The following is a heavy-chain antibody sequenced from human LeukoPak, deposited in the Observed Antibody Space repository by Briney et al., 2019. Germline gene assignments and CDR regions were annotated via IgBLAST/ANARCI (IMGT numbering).Heavy chain of an antibody. CDR2: ISSSGSPI. CDR3: ARGIRGYNTYGANIWFDP. J-gene: IGHJ5*02. V-gene: IGHV3-48*03. CDR1: GFTFSASE. Sequence: GGSLRLSCAASGFTFSASEMNWVRQAPGKGLEWVSYISSSGSPIYYADSVKGGFTISSDSAKNSLYLQINSLRAEDTAVYYCARGIRGYNTYGANIWFDPWGQGTLVTVSS. D-gene: IGHD3-3*01.